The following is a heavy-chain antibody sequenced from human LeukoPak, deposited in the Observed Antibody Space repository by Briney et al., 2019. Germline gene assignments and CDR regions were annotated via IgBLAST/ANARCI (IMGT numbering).Heavy chain of an antibody. CDR2: INWNGGST. D-gene: IGHD6-19*01. CDR1: GFTFDDYG. Sequence: GGPLRLSXAASGFTFDDYGMSWVRQAPGKGLEWVSGINWNGGSTGYADSVKGRFTISRDNAKNSLYLQMNSLRAEDTALYYCVREIAVAGRAPFDYWGQGALVTVSS. V-gene: IGHV3-20*04. J-gene: IGHJ4*02. CDR3: VREIAVAGRAPFDY.